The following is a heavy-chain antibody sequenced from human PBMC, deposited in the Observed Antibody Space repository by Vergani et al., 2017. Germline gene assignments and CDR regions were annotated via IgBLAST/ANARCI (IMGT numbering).Heavy chain of an antibody. CDR2: IWYDGSNK. CDR3: ARASPYGSGSYEGGAFDI. J-gene: IGHJ3*02. CDR1: GFTFSSYG. Sequence: QVQLVESGGGVVQPGRSLRLSCAASGFTFSSYGMHWVRQAPGKGLEWVAVIWYDGSNKYYADSVKGRFTISRDNSKKTLYLQMNSLRAEDTAVYYCARASPYGSGSYEGGAFDIWGQGTMVTVSS. V-gene: IGHV3-33*01. D-gene: IGHD3-10*01.